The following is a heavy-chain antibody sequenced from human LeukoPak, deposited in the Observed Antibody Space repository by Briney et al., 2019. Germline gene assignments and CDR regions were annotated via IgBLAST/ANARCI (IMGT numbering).Heavy chain of an antibody. CDR1: GGSFSGYY. CDR3: ARDRDYYDSSGYLNDAFDI. V-gene: IGHV4-34*01. J-gene: IGHJ3*02. CDR2: INHSGST. D-gene: IGHD3-22*01. Sequence: SETLSLTCAVYGGSFSGYYWSWIRQPPGKGLEWIGEINHSGSTNYNPSLKGRVTISVDTSKNQFSLKLSSVTAADTAVYYCARDRDYYDSSGYLNDAFDIWGQGTMVTVSS.